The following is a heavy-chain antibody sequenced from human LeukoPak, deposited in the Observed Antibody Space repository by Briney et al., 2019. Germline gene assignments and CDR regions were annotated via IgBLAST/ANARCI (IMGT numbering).Heavy chain of an antibody. D-gene: IGHD3-22*01. V-gene: IGHV4-61*02. CDR1: GGSISSGGYY. J-gene: IGHJ6*02. Sequence: SQTLSLTCTVSGGSISSGGYYWSWIRQPAGKGLEWIGRISPSGTPYYNPSLKSRVTMSVDSSKNQFSLKLSSVTAADTAVYYCARVASSVEDVWGQGTTVTVSS. CDR2: ISPSGTP. CDR3: ARVASSVEDV.